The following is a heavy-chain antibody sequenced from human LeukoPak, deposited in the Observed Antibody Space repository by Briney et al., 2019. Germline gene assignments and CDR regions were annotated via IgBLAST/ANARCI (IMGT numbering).Heavy chain of an antibody. CDR1: GFTFSSYA. CDR2: ISGSGGHT. Sequence: PGGSLRLSCAASGFTFSSYAMSWVRQAPGKGLEWVSAISGSGGHTYYADSVKGRFTSSRDNSKNTLYLQMNSLRAEDTAVYYCTKDLTDYHYYYTDVWGKGTTVIVSS. D-gene: IGHD2-21*02. J-gene: IGHJ6*03. CDR3: TKDLTDYHYYYTDV. V-gene: IGHV3-23*01.